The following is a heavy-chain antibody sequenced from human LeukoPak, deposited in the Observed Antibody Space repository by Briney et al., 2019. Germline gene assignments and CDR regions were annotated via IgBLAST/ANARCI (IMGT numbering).Heavy chain of an antibody. CDR2: IIPIFGTA. CDR3: ARSQGYSSSWYEDP. CDR1: GGTFISYA. Sequence: SVKVSCKASGGTFISYAITWVRQAPGQGLEWMGGIIPIFGTANSAPKFQDRVTITADKSTSTAYMELSSLRSEDTAVYYCARSQGYSSSWYEDPWGQGTLVTVSS. J-gene: IGHJ5*02. V-gene: IGHV1-69*06. D-gene: IGHD6-13*01.